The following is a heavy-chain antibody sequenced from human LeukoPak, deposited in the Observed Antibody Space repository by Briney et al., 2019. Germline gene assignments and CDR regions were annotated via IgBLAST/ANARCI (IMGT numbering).Heavy chain of an antibody. J-gene: IGHJ5*02. D-gene: IGHD6-13*01. Sequence: PSETLSLTCTVSGGSISSYYWGWIRQPPGKGLEWIGSIYYSGSTYYNPSLKSRVTISVDTSKNQFSLKLSSVTAADTAKYYCATDKGPYSGSWYPNWFDPWGQGTLVTVPS. CDR2: IYYSGST. CDR1: GGSISSYY. V-gene: IGHV4-39*07. CDR3: ATDKGPYSGSWYPNWFDP.